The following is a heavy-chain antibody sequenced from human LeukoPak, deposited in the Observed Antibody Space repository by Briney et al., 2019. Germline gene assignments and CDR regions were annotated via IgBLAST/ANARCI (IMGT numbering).Heavy chain of an antibody. CDR2: IYYSGST. CDR1: GGSISSGDYY. V-gene: IGHV4-30-4*01. D-gene: IGHD3-22*01. CDR3: ARDQTGDYYDSSGYYSWFDP. Sequence: SQTLSLTCTVSGGSISSGDYYWSWIRQPPGMGLEWIGYIYYSGSTYYNPSLKSRVTISVDTSKNQFSLKLSSVTAADTAVYYCARDQTGDYYDSSGYYSWFDPWGQGTLVTVSS. J-gene: IGHJ5*02.